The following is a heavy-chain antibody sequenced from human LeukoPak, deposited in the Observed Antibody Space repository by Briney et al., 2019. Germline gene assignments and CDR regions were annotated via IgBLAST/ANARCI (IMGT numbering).Heavy chain of an antibody. V-gene: IGHV1-18*01. CDR1: GYTFTSYG. CDR2: ISAYNGNT. Sequence: ASVKVSCKASGYTFTSYGISWVRQAPGQGLEWMGWISAYNGNTNYAQKLQGRVTMTTDTSTSTAYMELRSLRSDVTAVYYCARASPRGYSGYDPDFDYWGQGTLVTVSS. D-gene: IGHD5-12*01. CDR3: ARASPRGYSGYDPDFDY. J-gene: IGHJ4*02.